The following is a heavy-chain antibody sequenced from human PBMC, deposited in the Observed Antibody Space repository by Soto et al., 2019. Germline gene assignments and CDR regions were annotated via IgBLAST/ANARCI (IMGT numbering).Heavy chain of an antibody. Sequence: PGGSLRLACAASGFTFSSYAMSRVLQAPGKGLEWVSAISGSGGSTYYADSVKGRFTISRDNSKNTLYLQMNSLRAEDTAVYYCAKKVGKQQLVYDYWGKGTLVTVSS. CDR3: AKKVGKQQLVYDY. V-gene: IGHV3-23*01. CDR2: ISGSGGST. D-gene: IGHD6-13*01. J-gene: IGHJ4*02. CDR1: GFTFSSYA.